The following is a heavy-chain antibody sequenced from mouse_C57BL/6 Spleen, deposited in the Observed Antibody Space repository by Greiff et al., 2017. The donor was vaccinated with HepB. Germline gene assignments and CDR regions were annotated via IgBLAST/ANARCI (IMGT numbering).Heavy chain of an antibody. Sequence: EVQLQQSGPELVKPGASVKISCKASGYTFTDYYMNWVKQSHGKSLEWIGDINPNNGGTSYNQKFKGKATLTVDKSSSTAYMELRSLTSEDSAVYNCARRGSSYDWYFDVWGTGTTVTVSS. J-gene: IGHJ1*03. CDR1: GYTFTDYY. D-gene: IGHD1-1*01. CDR2: INPNNGGT. V-gene: IGHV1-26*01. CDR3: ARRGSSYDWYFDV.